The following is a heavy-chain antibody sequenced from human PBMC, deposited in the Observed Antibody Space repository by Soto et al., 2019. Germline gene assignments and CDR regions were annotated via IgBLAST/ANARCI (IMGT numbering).Heavy chain of an antibody. CDR2: IRSKANSYAT. CDR1: GFTFSGSA. Sequence: EVQLVESGGGLVQPGGSLKLSCAASGFTFSGSAMHWVRQASGKGLEWVGRIRSKANSYATAYAASVKGRFTISRDDSKNTAYLQMNSLKTEDTAVYYCTATVTSYYYYDYMDVWGKGTTVTVSS. D-gene: IGHD4-17*01. J-gene: IGHJ6*03. CDR3: TATVTSYYYYDYMDV. V-gene: IGHV3-73*01.